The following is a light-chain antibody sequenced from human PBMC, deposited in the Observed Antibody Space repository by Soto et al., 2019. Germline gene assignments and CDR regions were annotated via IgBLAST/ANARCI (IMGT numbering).Light chain of an antibody. Sequence: QSVLTQPAAVSGSPGHSITISCTGTSSDVGNYNFVSWYQQHPGKAPKLLIYDVTSRPSGVSNRFSGSKSGNTASLTISGLQAEDEADYYCSSYTRSNTWVFGGGTKVTVL. CDR2: DVT. V-gene: IGLV2-14*03. CDR3: SSYTRSNTWV. J-gene: IGLJ3*02. CDR1: SSDVGNYNF.